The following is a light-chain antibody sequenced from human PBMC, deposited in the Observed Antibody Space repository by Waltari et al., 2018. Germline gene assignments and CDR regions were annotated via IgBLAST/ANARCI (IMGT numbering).Light chain of an antibody. CDR2: LGS. V-gene: IGKV2-28*01. CDR1: QSLLHSNGYNY. CDR3: MQALQTPLT. Sequence: DIVMTQSPLSLPVTPGEPASISCRSSQSLLHSNGYNYLDWYLQKPGQSPQLLIYLGSNRASGVPDRFSGSWSGTDFTLKTSRVEAEDVGVYYCMQALQTPLTFGGGTKVEIK. J-gene: IGKJ4*01.